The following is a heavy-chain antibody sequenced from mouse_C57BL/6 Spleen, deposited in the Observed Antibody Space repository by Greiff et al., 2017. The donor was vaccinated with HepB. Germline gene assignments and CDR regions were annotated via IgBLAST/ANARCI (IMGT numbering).Heavy chain of an antibody. CDR2: ISSGSSTI. V-gene: IGHV5-17*01. CDR1: GFTFSDYG. CDR3: RGLRRAYYAMDY. J-gene: IGHJ4*01. Sequence: EVMLVESGGGLVKPGGSLKLSCAASGFTFSDYGMHWVRQAPEKGLEWVAYISSGSSTIYYADTVKGRFTISRDNAKNTLFLQMTSLRSEDTAMYYCRGLRRAYYAMDYWGQGTSVTVSS. D-gene: IGHD2-4*01.